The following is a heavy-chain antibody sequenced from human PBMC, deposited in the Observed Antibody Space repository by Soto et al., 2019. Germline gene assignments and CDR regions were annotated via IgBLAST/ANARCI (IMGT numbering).Heavy chain of an antibody. CDR1: GASISSSH. CDR3: ARDMGGYFYFDL. D-gene: IGHD3-22*01. Sequence: SETLSLTCTVSGASISSSHWNWIRQSPGKGLEWIGYIYYSGSTNYNPSLKSRVTISVDISKNHFSLKLTSVTAADTGVYYCARDMGGYFYFDLWGQGTLVT. V-gene: IGHV4-59*01. CDR2: IYYSGST. J-gene: IGHJ4*02.